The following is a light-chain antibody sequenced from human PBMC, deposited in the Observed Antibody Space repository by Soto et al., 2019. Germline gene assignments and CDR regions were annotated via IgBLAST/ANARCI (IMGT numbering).Light chain of an antibody. Sequence: QLVLTQPASVSGSPGQSITISCTGTSSDVDTYKYVSWYQQHPGKAPKLMIYEVSYRPSGVSDRFSGSESGNTASLTISGLQAEDEADYYCCSYAGSTTRVQFGGGTKLTVL. V-gene: IGLV2-14*01. CDR3: CSYAGSTTRVQ. J-gene: IGLJ2*01. CDR1: SSDVDTYKY. CDR2: EVS.